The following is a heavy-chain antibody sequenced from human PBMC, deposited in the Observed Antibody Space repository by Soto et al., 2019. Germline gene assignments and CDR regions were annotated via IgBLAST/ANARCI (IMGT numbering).Heavy chain of an antibody. J-gene: IGHJ3*02. V-gene: IGHV1-46*01. CDR2: INPGGDST. D-gene: IGHD6-19*01. CDR1: GYSFSSYY. Sequence: QVQLVQSGAEVKKPGASVKVSCEASGYSFSSYYLHWVRQAPGQGLEWMGLINPGGDSTNYAQKFQGRVTMTRDTSTSTVYMELSSLRSDDTAVYYCARDVLTVAGTDAFDIWGQGTMVAASS. CDR3: ARDVLTVAGTDAFDI.